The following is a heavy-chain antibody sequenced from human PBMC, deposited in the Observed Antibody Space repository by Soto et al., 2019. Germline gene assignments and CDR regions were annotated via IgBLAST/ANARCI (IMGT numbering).Heavy chain of an antibody. Sequence: GGSLRLCCAASGFSFSSYAMSWVRQAPGKGLEWVSTISGSGGSTYYADSVKGRFTISRDNSKNTLYLQMNSLRAEDTGVYYCAKAEYCGGDCHSGPFDYWGQGTLVTVSS. J-gene: IGHJ4*02. CDR3: AKAEYCGGDCHSGPFDY. V-gene: IGHV3-23*01. CDR2: ISGSGGST. D-gene: IGHD2-21*02. CDR1: GFSFSSYA.